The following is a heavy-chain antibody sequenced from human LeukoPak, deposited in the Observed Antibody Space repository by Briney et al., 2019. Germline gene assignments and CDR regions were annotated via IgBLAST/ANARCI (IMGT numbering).Heavy chain of an antibody. Sequence: GGSLRLSCAASGFTFSSYAMSWVRQAPGKGLEWVSAISGSGGSTYYADSVKGRFTISRDNGKNTLYLQMNILRAEDTAVYYCAKEAPHTAVLIALPEWNYIDSWGRGILVSVSS. V-gene: IGHV3-23*01. CDR1: GFTFSSYA. CDR2: ISGSGGST. D-gene: IGHD2-21*01. CDR3: AKEAPHTAVLIALPEWNYIDS. J-gene: IGHJ4*02.